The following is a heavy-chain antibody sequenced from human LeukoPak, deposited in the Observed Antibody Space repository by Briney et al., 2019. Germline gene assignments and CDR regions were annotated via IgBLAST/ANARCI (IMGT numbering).Heavy chain of an antibody. J-gene: IGHJ4*02. CDR1: GASISSSGYC. D-gene: IGHD2-21*02. CDR3: ASDRRRSDWVRVADD. V-gene: IGHV4-39*02. CDR2: WCYDGKG. Sequence: PSETLSLTCTVSGASISSSGYCWGWVRHSPVKGLEWIGLWCYDGKGYYNPSLKSRVTVSLDPYKTPSFLALPSVTAADTAVYYCASDRRRSDWVRVADDWGQGTLVTVSP.